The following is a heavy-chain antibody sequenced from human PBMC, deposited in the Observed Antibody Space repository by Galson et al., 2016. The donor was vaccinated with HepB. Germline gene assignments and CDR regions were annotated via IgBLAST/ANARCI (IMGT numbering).Heavy chain of an antibody. CDR2: IVPLFDIV. CDR3: ATKPRYCRGESCYYYGMDV. V-gene: IGHV1-69*10. D-gene: IGHD2-15*01. CDR1: GGTFITYA. J-gene: IGHJ6*02. Sequence: SVKVSCKASGGTFITYAVSWVRQAPGHGLQWMGGIVPLFDIVTYAEHFQVRVTLTADKSTSTAYMDLSSLRSQDTDVYYCATKPRYCRGESCYYYGMDVWGQGTTVTVSS.